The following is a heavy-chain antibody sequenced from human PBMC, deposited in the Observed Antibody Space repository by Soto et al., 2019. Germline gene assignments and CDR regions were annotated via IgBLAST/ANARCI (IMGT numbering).Heavy chain of an antibody. CDR2: IDPSDSYT. J-gene: IGHJ6*02. CDR1: VYSFTSYW. Sequence: ESLKISCKGSVYSFTSYWISWVRQMPGKGLEWMGRIDPSDSYTNYSPSFQGHVTISADKFISTAYLQWSSLKASDTAMYYCAGMYYDSSGQYGMAVWGQGTTVTVSS. CDR3: AGMYYDSSGQYGMAV. V-gene: IGHV5-10-1*01. D-gene: IGHD3-22*01.